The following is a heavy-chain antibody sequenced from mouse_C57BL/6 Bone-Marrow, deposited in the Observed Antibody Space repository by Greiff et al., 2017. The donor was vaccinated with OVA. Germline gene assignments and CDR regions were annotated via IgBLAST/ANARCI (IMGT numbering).Heavy chain of an antibody. CDR2: ISSGSSTI. V-gene: IGHV5-17*01. D-gene: IGHD2-3*01. CDR3: ARGWLLRFDY. Sequence: EVMLVESGGGLVKPGGSLKLSCAASGFTFSDYGMHWVRHAPEKGLEWVAYISSGSSTIYYADTVKGRFTISRDNAKNTLFLQMTSLRSEDTAMYYCARGWLLRFDYWGQGTTLTVSS. CDR1: GFTFSDYG. J-gene: IGHJ2*01.